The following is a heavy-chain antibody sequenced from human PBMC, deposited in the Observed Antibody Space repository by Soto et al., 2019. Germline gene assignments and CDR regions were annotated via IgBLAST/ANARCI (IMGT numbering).Heavy chain of an antibody. Sequence: PGGSLRLSCAASGFTFSSYGMHWVRQAPGKGLEWVAVISYDGSNKYYADSVKGRFTISRDNSKNTLYLQMNSLRAEDTAVYYCAKAANPVYCSSTSCCAHYFDYWGQGTLVTVSS. J-gene: IGHJ4*02. V-gene: IGHV3-30*18. CDR3: AKAANPVYCSSTSCCAHYFDY. CDR2: ISYDGSNK. CDR1: GFTFSSYG. D-gene: IGHD2-2*01.